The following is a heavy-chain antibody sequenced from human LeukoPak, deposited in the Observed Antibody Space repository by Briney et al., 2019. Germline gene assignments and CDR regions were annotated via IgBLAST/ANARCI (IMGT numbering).Heavy chain of an antibody. V-gene: IGHV4-59*01. CDR2: IYYSGST. J-gene: IGHJ5*02. CDR3: ASTYYDFWSGYHGVNWFDP. CDR1: GGSISSYY. D-gene: IGHD3-3*01. Sequence: PSETLSLTCTVSGGSISSYYWSWIRQPPGKGLEWIGYIYYSGSTNYNPSLKSRVTISVDTSKNQFSLKLSSVTAADTAVYYCASTYYDFWSGYHGVNWFDPWGQGTLVTVSS.